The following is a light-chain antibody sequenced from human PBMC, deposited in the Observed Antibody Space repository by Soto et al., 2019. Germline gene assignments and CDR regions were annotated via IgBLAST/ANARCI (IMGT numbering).Light chain of an antibody. V-gene: IGLV2-23*01. Sequence: QPVLTQPASVSGSPGQSITISCTGTSSDVGTYNLVSWYQQLPGKAPELMIYEGTKRPSGVSNRFSGSKSGNTASLTLSGLQAEDEADYYCCSYAGSGTWVFGGGTKVTVL. J-gene: IGLJ3*02. CDR2: EGT. CDR3: CSYAGSGTWV. CDR1: SSDVGTYNL.